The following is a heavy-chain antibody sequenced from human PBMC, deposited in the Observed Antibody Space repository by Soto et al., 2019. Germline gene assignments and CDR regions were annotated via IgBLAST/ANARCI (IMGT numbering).Heavy chain of an antibody. CDR2: IDPKNGGT. CDR1: GYSISAYY. D-gene: IGHD3-10*01. J-gene: IGHJ4*02. Sequence: GASGKVSCKASGYSISAYYIHWVRQAPGQGLEWMGWIDPKNGGTVSAQKFQGRLTMTRDTSISTVYMDLSGLTSDDTALYYCGRDDYGIFPYWGQGSLVTVSS. CDR3: GRDDYGIFPY. V-gene: IGHV1-2*02.